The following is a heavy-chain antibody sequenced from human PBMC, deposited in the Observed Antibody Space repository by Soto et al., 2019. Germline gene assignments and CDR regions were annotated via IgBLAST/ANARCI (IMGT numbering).Heavy chain of an antibody. CDR3: ARSMGDYFDY. J-gene: IGHJ4*02. Sequence: NPSETLSLTCAVYGGSLSGYYWSWIRQPPGKGLEWIGEINHSGSTNYNPSLKSRVTISVDTSKNQFSLKLSSVTAADTAVYYCARSMGDYFDYWGQGTLVTVSS. V-gene: IGHV4-34*01. CDR1: GGSLSGYY. D-gene: IGHD3-16*01. CDR2: INHSGST.